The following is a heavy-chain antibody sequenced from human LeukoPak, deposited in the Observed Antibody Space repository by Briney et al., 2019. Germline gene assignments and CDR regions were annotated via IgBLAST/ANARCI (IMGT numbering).Heavy chain of an antibody. CDR1: GFTFRSYS. CDR3: ARVPGDY. CDR2: ISSSNSLI. D-gene: IGHD3-10*01. J-gene: IGHJ4*02. Sequence: PGGSLRLSGAASGFTFRSYSMNWVRQAPGQGLEWVSSISSSNSLIYYADSVKGRFTISRDNSKNSLYLQMNSLRAEDTAVYYCARVPGDYWGQGTLVTVSS. V-gene: IGHV3-21*01.